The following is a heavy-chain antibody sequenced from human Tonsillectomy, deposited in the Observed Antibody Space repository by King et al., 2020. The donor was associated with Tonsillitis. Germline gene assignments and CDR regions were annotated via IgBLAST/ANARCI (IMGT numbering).Heavy chain of an antibody. Sequence: VQLVESGGGLVQPGGSLRLSCAASGFTFSNYAMNWVRQAPGKGLEWVSSVSGSGGTTYYADSVKGRFTISRDNSKNTLLLQMNSLRDEDTAVYYCAKDMGQGSGSYKVDYWGQGTLVTVSS. J-gene: IGHJ4*02. CDR1: GFTFSNYA. D-gene: IGHD3-10*01. CDR2: VSGSGGTT. V-gene: IGHV3-23*04. CDR3: AKDMGQGSGSYKVDY.